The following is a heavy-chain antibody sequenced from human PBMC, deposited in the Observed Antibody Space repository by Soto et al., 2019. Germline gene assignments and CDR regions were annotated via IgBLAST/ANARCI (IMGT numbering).Heavy chain of an antibody. Sequence: SETLSLTCIVSGGSISEKYWNWVRQPPGKGLEWIGLIFANGHTDYNPSLKSRVTMSVDASKNQFSLKLTSMTAADTAVYYCVPGLAASCLNWLDPWGRGTLVTVSS. CDR3: VPGLAASCLNWLDP. D-gene: IGHD2-21*01. CDR2: IFANGHT. V-gene: IGHV4-4*07. J-gene: IGHJ5*02. CDR1: GGSISEKY.